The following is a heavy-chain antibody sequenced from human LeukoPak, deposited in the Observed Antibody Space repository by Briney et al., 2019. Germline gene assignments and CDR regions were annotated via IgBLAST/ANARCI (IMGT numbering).Heavy chain of an antibody. V-gene: IGHV1-69*05. J-gene: IGHJ6*03. CDR2: IIPIFGTA. D-gene: IGHD4-11*01. CDR3: AVTTVTLYYMDV. Sequence: SVKVSCKASGGTFSSYAISWVRQAPGQGLEWMGGIIPIFGTANYAQKFQGRVTITTDESTSTAYMELSSLRSEDTAVYYCAVTTVTLYYMDVWGKGTTVTVSS. CDR1: GGTFSSYA.